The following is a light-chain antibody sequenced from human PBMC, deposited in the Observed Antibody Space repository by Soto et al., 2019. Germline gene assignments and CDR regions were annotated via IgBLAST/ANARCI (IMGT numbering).Light chain of an antibody. Sequence: QSVLAQPRSVSGSPGQSVTISCSGTSSDVGGYNSVSWYQQFPGKAPKLMIYDVTKRPSGVPDRFSGSKSGNTASLTISGLQAEDEADYYCCSYAANYTLVFGGGTKLTVL. CDR2: DVT. J-gene: IGLJ2*01. CDR1: SSDVGGYNS. CDR3: CSYAANYTLV. V-gene: IGLV2-11*01.